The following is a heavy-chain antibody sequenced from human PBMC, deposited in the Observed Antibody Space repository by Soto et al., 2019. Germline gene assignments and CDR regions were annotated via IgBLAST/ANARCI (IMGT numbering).Heavy chain of an antibody. CDR3: ARETKYSSSSGFDY. CDR2: IYYSGST. V-gene: IGHV4-61*01. D-gene: IGHD6-6*01. J-gene: IGHJ4*02. CDR1: GGSVSSGSYD. Sequence: QVQLQESGPGLVKPSETLSLTCTVSGGSVSSGSYDWSWIRQPPGKGLEWIGYIYYSGSTNYNPSLKSRVTISVDTSKNQFSLKLSSVTAADTAVYYCARETKYSSSSGFDYWGQGTLVPVSS.